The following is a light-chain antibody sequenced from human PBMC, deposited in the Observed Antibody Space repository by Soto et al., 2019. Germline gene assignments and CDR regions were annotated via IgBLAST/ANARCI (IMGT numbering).Light chain of an antibody. J-gene: IGKJ2*01. CDR2: KAS. CDR3: QQXSGHYT. Sequence: DIQMTQSPSALSASVGDRVTITCRASQSISRWLAWYQQKPGKAPTLLIYKASSLEGGVPSRFSGSGSGTEFTLTISSLQPDXXXXXXXQQXSGHYTFGQGTKLEI. CDR1: QSISRW. V-gene: IGKV1-5*03.